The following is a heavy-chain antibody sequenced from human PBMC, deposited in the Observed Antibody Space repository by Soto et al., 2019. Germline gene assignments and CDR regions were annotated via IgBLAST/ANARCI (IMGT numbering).Heavy chain of an antibody. J-gene: IGHJ4*02. CDR2: IYYSGST. V-gene: IGHV4-31*03. CDR3: ARDLDYDSSGSPIPGY. Sequence: SETLSLTCTVSGGSISSGGYYWSWIRQHPGKGLEWIGYIYYSGSTYYNPSLKSRVTISVDTSKNQFSLKLSSVTAADTAVYYCARDLDYDSSGSPIPGYWGQGTLVTVS. CDR1: GGSISSGGYY. D-gene: IGHD3-22*01.